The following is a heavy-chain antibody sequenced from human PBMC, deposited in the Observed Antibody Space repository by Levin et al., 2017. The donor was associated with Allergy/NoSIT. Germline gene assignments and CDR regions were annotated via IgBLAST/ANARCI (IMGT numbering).Heavy chain of an antibody. D-gene: IGHD3-10*01. V-gene: IGHV4-4*02. Sequence: PSETLSLTCAVSGGSTSSNNWWSWVRQPPGKGLEWIGEIYHSGVTNYNPSLESRITMSVDNSKNQVSLRLSSVTAADTAVYYCAREAGAGTFKGFDYWGQGALVTVSS. CDR1: GGSTSSNNW. CDR2: IYHSGVT. CDR3: AREAGAGTFKGFDY. J-gene: IGHJ4*02.